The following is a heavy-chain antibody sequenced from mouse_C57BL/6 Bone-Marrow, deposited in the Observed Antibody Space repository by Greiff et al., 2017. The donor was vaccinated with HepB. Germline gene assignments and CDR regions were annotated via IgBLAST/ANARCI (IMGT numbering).Heavy chain of an antibody. CDR3: AREVYYYGSFYYAMDY. CDR1: GYTFTSYG. J-gene: IGHJ4*01. V-gene: IGHV1-81*01. CDR2: IYPRSGNT. D-gene: IGHD1-1*01. Sequence: VQLQQSGAELARPGASVKLSCKASGYTFTSYGISWVKQRTGQGLEWIGEIYPRSGNTYYNEKFKGKATLTADKSSSTAYMELRSLTSEDSAVHFCAREVYYYGSFYYAMDYWGQGTSVTVSS.